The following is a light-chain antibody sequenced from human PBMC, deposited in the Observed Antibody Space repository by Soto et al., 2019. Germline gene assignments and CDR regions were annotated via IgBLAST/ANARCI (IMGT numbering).Light chain of an antibody. CDR2: GTS. Sequence: EIVMTQSPATLSVSPGERATLSCRASQSVGSNLAWYQQKPGQAPRLLISGTSTRATGIAARFSGSGSGTEFTLTISSLQSEDFAVYHCQQYNNWPRTFGQGTKVEIK. CDR1: QSVGSN. CDR3: QQYNNWPRT. J-gene: IGKJ1*01. V-gene: IGKV3-15*01.